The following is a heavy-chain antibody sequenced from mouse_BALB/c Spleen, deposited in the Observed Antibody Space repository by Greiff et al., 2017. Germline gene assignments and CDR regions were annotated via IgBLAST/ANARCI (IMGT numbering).Heavy chain of an antibody. J-gene: IGHJ3*01. CDR2: ISSGGSYT. Sequence: EVQLVESGGGLVKPGGSLKLSCAASGFTFSSYAMSWVRQSPEKRLEWVAEISSGGSYTYYPDTVTGRFTISRDNAKNTLYLEMSSLRSEDTAMYYCARGYRSYDLWGQGTLVTVSA. V-gene: IGHV5-9-4*01. D-gene: IGHD2-14*01. CDR3: ARGYRSYDL. CDR1: GFTFSSYA.